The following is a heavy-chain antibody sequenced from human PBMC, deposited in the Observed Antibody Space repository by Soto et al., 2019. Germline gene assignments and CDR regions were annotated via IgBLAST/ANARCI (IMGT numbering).Heavy chain of an antibody. D-gene: IGHD4-17*01. CDR1: GGSISSGGYY. CDR3: ARGPPKPDYGDYGVFDY. CDR2: SYYSGST. Sequence: QVQLQESGPGLVKPSQTLSLTCTVSGGSISSGGYYWSWIRQHPGKGLEWIGYSYYSGSTYYNPSLKRRVTISVDTSKNQFSLKLSSVTAADTAVYYCARGPPKPDYGDYGVFDYWGQGTLVTVSS. V-gene: IGHV4-31*03. J-gene: IGHJ4*02.